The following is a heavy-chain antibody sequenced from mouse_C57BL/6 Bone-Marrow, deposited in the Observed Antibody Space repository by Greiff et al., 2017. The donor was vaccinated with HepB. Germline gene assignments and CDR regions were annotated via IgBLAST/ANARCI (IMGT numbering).Heavy chain of an antibody. CDR3: ARGTTVVGYYFDY. CDR2: IDPSDSET. CDR1: GYTFTSYW. Sequence: QVHVKQPGAELVRPGSSVKLSCKASGYTFTSYWMHWVKQRPIQGLEWIGNIDPSDSETHYNQKFKDKATLTVDKSSSTAYMQLSSLTSEDSAVYYCARGTTVVGYYFDYWGQGTTLTVSS. V-gene: IGHV1-52*01. D-gene: IGHD1-1*01. J-gene: IGHJ2*01.